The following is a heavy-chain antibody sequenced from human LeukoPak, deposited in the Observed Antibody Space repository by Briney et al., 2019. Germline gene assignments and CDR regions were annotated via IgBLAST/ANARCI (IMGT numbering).Heavy chain of an antibody. V-gene: IGHV4-34*01. CDR1: GGSFSGYY. Sequence: PSETLSLTCAVYGGSFSGYYRSWIRQPPGKGLEWIGEINHSGSTNYNPSLKSRVTISVDTSKNQFSLKLSSVTAADTAVYYCARAIAAAGPFYFDYWGQGTLVTVSS. J-gene: IGHJ4*02. CDR3: ARAIAAAGPFYFDY. D-gene: IGHD6-13*01. CDR2: INHSGST.